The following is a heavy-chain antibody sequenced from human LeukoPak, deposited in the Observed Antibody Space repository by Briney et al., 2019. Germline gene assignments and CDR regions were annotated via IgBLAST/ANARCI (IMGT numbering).Heavy chain of an antibody. D-gene: IGHD3-3*01. Sequence: GASVKVSCKASGYTFTSYDINWVRQATGQGLEWMGWMNPNSGNTGYAQKFQGRVTITRNTSISTAYMELSSLRSEDTAVYYCARARITIFGVVILNYYYYMDVWGKGTTVTVSS. CDR1: GYTFTSYD. CDR2: MNPNSGNT. J-gene: IGHJ6*03. V-gene: IGHV1-8*03. CDR3: ARARITIFGVVILNYYYYMDV.